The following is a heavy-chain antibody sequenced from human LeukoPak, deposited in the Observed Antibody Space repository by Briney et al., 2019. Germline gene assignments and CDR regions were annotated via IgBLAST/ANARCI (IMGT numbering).Heavy chain of an antibody. CDR3: AKDLSHSSGWYNY. D-gene: IGHD6-19*01. CDR2: ISGSGGST. V-gene: IGHV3-23*01. CDR1: GFTFSSHA. Sequence: GGSLRLSCAASGFTFSSHAMSWVRQAPGKGLEWVSAISGSGGSTYYEDSVKGRFTISRDNSRNTLHLQMSSLRDEDTAVYYCAKDLSHSSGWYNYWGQGTLVTVSS. J-gene: IGHJ4*02.